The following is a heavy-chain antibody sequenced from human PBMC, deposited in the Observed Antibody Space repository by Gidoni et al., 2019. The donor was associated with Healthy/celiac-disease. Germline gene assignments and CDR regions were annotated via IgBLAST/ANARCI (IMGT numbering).Heavy chain of an antibody. CDR1: GFTFSRYA. V-gene: IGHV3-23*01. CDR3: AKDRNYYDSSGSLSH. CDR2: ISGSGGST. J-gene: IGHJ4*02. D-gene: IGHD3-22*01. Sequence: EVQLLESGGGLVQPGGSLRLSCAASGFTFSRYAMSWGRQAPGKGLEGVSAISGSGGSTYYADSVKGRFTISRDNSKNTLYLQMNSLRAEDTAVYYCAKDRNYYDSSGSLSHWGQGTLVTVSS.